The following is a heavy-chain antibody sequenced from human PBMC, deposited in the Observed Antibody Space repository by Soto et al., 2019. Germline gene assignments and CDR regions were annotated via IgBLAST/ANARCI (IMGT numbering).Heavy chain of an antibody. CDR2: IFYSGNT. D-gene: IGHD6-19*01. J-gene: IGHJ2*01. CDR3: AGSSIVVAGTPGYFDL. Sequence: QVQLQESGPGLVKPSETLSLTCTVSGGSISNYYWSWIRQPPGKGLEWIGYIFYSGNTNHNPSLKSRVTMSIGTSKNQFSLRLSSVTAADTAVYYCAGSSIVVAGTPGYFDLWGRGTLVTVSS. V-gene: IGHV4-59*01. CDR1: GGSISNYY.